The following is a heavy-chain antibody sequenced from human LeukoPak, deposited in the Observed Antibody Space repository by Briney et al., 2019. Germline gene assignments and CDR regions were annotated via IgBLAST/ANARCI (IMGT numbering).Heavy chain of an antibody. CDR2: INPNSGGT. CDR3: ASARIQLWLPDY. J-gene: IGHJ4*02. Sequence: ASVKVSCKASGYTFTGYYMHWGRQPPGQGLEGLGWINPNSGGTNYAQKFQGRVTMTRDTSISTAYMELSRLRSDDTAVYYCASARIQLWLPDYWGQGTLVTVSS. V-gene: IGHV1-2*02. CDR1: GYTFTGYY. D-gene: IGHD5-18*01.